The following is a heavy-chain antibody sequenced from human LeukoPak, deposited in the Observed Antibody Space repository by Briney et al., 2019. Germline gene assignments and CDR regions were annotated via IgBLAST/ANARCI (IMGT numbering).Heavy chain of an antibody. CDR1: GGSFSGYY. CDR3: ARHVIGYYDSSGYHELDY. D-gene: IGHD3-22*01. CDR2: INHSGST. J-gene: IGHJ4*02. V-gene: IGHV4-34*01. Sequence: SETLSLTCAVYGGSFSGYYWSWIRQPPGKGLEWIGEINHSGSTNYNPSLKSRATISVDTSKNQFSLKLGSVTAADTAVYYCARHVIGYYDSSGYHELDYWGQGTLVTVSS.